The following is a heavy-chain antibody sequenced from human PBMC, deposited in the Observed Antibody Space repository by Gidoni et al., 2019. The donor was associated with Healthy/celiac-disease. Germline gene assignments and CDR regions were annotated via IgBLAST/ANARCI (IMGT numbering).Heavy chain of an antibody. V-gene: IGHV4-39*01. CDR1: GGSIRSSSYY. D-gene: IGHD4-17*01. J-gene: IGHJ4*02. Sequence: QLQLPESGPGLVQPSETLPLPCTVSGGSIRSSSYYWGWIRQPPGKGLEWIGSIYYSGRTYYNPSLKSRVTISVDTSKNQFSLKLSSVTAADTAVYYCARAPVDYGDYVSFDYWGQGTLVTGSS. CDR2: IYYSGRT. CDR3: ARAPVDYGDYVSFDY.